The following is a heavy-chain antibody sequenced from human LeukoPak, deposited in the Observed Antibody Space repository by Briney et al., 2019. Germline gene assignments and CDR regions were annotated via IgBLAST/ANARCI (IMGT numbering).Heavy chain of an antibody. D-gene: IGHD3-22*01. CDR3: ARDLNYYDSSDGGY. V-gene: IGHV3-30*01. Sequence: GRSLRLSCAASGFTFSSYAMHWVRKAPGKGLEWVAVISYDGSNKYYADSVKGRFTISRDNSKNTLYLQMNSLRAEDTAVYYCARDLNYYDSSDGGYWGQGTLVTVSS. CDR1: GFTFSSYA. J-gene: IGHJ4*02. CDR2: ISYDGSNK.